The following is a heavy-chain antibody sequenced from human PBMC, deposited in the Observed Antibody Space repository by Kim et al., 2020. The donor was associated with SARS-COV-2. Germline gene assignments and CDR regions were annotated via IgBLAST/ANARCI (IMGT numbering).Heavy chain of an antibody. CDR2: ISSSSSYI. CDR1: GFTFSSYS. J-gene: IGHJ4*02. Sequence: GGSLRLSCAASGFTFSSYSMNWVRQAPGKGLEWVSSISSSSSYIYYADSVKGRFTISRDNAKNSLYLQMNSLRAEDTAVYYCARGGRGYDSHTTFDYWGQGTLVTVSS. CDR3: ARGGRGYDSHTTFDY. D-gene: IGHD5-12*01. V-gene: IGHV3-21*04.